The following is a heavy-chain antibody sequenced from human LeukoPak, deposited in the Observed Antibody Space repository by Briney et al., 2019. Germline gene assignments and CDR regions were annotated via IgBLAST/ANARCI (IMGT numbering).Heavy chain of an antibody. J-gene: IGHJ4*02. Sequence: SETLSLTRAVYGGSFSGYYWSWIRQPPGKGLEWIGEINHSGSTNYNPSLKSRVTISVDTSKNQFSLKLSSVTAADTAVYYCARSGPMPDNLRYFDYWGQGTLVTVSS. CDR1: GGSFSGYY. CDR2: INHSGST. D-gene: IGHD5/OR15-5a*01. CDR3: ARSGPMPDNLRYFDY. V-gene: IGHV4-34*01.